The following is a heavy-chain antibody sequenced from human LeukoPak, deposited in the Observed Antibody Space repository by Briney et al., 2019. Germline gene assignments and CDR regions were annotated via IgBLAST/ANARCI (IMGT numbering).Heavy chain of an antibody. CDR1: GFTFSSYA. Sequence: PGGSLRLSCAASGFTFSSYAMSWVRQAPGKGLEWVSAISGSGGSTYYADSVKGRFTISRDNSKNTLFLQMNSLRAEDTAVYYCARIYSGYDSHFDYWGQGTLVTVSS. J-gene: IGHJ4*02. CDR2: ISGSGGST. V-gene: IGHV3-23*01. D-gene: IGHD5-12*01. CDR3: ARIYSGYDSHFDY.